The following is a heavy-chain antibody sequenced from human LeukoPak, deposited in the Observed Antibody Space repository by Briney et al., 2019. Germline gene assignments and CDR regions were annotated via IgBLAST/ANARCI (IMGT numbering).Heavy chain of an antibody. Sequence: ASVKVSCKASGGTFSSYAISWVRQAPGQGLEWMWRIIPIFGTATYAQKFQGRVTITTDESTSTAYMELSSLRFEDTAVYYCARDYWRNSGSYYGVFDYWGQGTLVTVSS. CDR2: IIPIFGTA. CDR3: ARDYWRNSGSYYGVFDY. D-gene: IGHD1-26*01. CDR1: GGTFSSYA. V-gene: IGHV1-69*05. J-gene: IGHJ4*02.